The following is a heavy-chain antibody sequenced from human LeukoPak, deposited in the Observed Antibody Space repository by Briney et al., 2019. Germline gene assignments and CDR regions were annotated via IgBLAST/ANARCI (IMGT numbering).Heavy chain of an antibody. V-gene: IGHV4-39*07. Sequence: SETLSLTCTVSGGSISSSSYYWGWIRQPPGKGLEWIGSMYYTGSTYYNPSLKGRATLSVDTSKNQFSLKLDATTAADTAIYYCARSTFSSSWNLWGQGTLVTVSS. CDR1: GGSISSSSYY. CDR2: MYYTGST. CDR3: ARSTFSSSWNL. D-gene: IGHD6-13*01. J-gene: IGHJ4*02.